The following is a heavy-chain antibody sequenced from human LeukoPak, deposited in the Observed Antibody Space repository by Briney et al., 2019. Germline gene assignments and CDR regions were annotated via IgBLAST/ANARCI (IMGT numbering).Heavy chain of an antibody. J-gene: IGHJ6*03. CDR3: AKVMRSRGPYYMDV. D-gene: IGHD2-8*01. Sequence: PGGSLRLSCAASGFTFSSYGMHWVRQAPGKGLEWVAFIRYDGSNKYYADSVKGRFTISGDNSKNTLYLQMNSLRAEDTTVYYCAKVMRSRGPYYMDVWGKGTTVTVSS. CDR1: GFTFSSYG. CDR2: IRYDGSNK. V-gene: IGHV3-30*02.